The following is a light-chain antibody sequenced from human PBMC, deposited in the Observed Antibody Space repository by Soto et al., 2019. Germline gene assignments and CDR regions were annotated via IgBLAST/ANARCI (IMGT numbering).Light chain of an antibody. J-gene: IGLJ1*01. CDR2: EGS. Sequence: QSVLTQPASVSGSPGQSITISCTGTSSDVGSYNLVSWYQQHPGKAPKLMIYEGSKRPSGVSNRFSGSKSGNTASLTISGLRAEDEADYYCCSYAGSPFYVFGTGTKSPS. V-gene: IGLV2-23*01. CDR3: CSYAGSPFYV. CDR1: SSDVGSYNL.